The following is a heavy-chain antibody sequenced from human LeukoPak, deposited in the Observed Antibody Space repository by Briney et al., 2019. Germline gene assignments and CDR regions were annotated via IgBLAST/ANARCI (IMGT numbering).Heavy chain of an antibody. CDR3: AKGPSSWYSKGYFDY. J-gene: IGHJ4*02. CDR2: ISGSGGST. Sequence: GGSLRLSCAASGFTFSSYAMSWVRQAPGKGLEWVSAISGSGGSTYYAASVKGRFTISRDNSKNTLYLQMNSLRAEDTAVYYCAKGPSSWYSKGYFDYWGQGTLVTVSS. CDR1: GFTFSSYA. V-gene: IGHV3-23*01. D-gene: IGHD6-13*01.